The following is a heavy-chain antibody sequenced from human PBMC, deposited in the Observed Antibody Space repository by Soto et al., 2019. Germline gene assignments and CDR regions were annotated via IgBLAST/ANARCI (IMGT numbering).Heavy chain of an antibody. CDR1: GFTFSSYA. CDR3: AKARIQQLVRQYYYYGMDV. CDR2: ISGSGGST. J-gene: IGHJ6*02. V-gene: IGHV3-23*01. D-gene: IGHD6-13*01. Sequence: PGGSLRLSCAASGFTFSSYAMSWVRQAPGKGLAWVSAISGSGGSTYYADSVKGRFTISRDNSKNTLYLQMNSLRAEDTAVYYCAKARIQQLVRQYYYYGMDVWGQGTTVTVSS.